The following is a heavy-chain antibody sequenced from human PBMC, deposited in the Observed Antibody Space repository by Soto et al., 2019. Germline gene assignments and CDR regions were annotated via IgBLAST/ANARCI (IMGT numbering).Heavy chain of an antibody. CDR2: TYYSGST. V-gene: IGHV4-31*03. J-gene: IGHJ5*02. CDR1: GGSISSGGYS. Sequence: QVQLQESGPGLVKPSQTLSLTCTVSGGSISSGGYSWSWIRQHPGKGLEWIGYTYYSGSTYYNPSLKSRVTISVDTSKNQSSLKLSSVTAADTAVYYCARVGGINWFDPWGQGTLVTVSS. D-gene: IGHD3-16*01. CDR3: ARVGGINWFDP.